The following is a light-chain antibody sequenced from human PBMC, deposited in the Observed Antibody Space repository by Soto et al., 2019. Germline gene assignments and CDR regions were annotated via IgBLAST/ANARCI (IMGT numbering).Light chain of an antibody. J-gene: IGKJ4*01. CDR1: QSVTSSY. V-gene: IGKV3-20*01. CDR3: QQYGSSPLT. CDR2: GAS. Sequence: EIVLTQSPGTLSLSPGERATLSCRASQSVTSSYFAWYQQKPGQAPSLLIYGASSRATGIPDRFGGSGSGTDFTLAISGPEPEDFAVYDCQQYGSSPLTFGGGTKVEIK.